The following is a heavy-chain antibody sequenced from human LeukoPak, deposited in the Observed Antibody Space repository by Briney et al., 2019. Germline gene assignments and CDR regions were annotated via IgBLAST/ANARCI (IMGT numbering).Heavy chain of an antibody. Sequence: GGSLRLSCEASGFTLTSYSMNWVRQAPGKGLEWVSYISSSSSTIYYADSVKGRFTISGDNAKNSLYLQMNSLRAEDTAVYYCARESSAAAGNRFDCWGQGTLVTVSS. CDR2: ISSSSSTI. CDR3: ARESSAAAGNRFDC. J-gene: IGHJ4*02. V-gene: IGHV3-48*01. CDR1: GFTLTSYS. D-gene: IGHD6-13*01.